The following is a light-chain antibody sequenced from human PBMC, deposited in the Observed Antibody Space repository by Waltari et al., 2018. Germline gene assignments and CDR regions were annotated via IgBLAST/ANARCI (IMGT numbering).Light chain of an antibody. CDR3: QKYERLPAT. Sequence: EIVLKQSPGTLSLSPGERATLSCRAIQGIGRSLVWYQQKPGQAPRLRIYEVSRRATGIPDRFSGSGYGTDFSLTISRLEPEDFAVYYCQKYERLPATFGQGTTVEIK. CDR1: QGIGRS. V-gene: IGKV3-20*01. J-gene: IGKJ1*01. CDR2: EVS.